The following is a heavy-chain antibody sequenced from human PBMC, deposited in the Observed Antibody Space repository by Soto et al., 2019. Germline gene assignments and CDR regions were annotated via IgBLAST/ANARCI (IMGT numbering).Heavy chain of an antibody. CDR3: ARSNYSISSFDY. V-gene: IGHV2-5*02. Sequence: VSGHTLVNPTQTLTLTCTFSGFSLSTDDVGVGWIRQPPGKALDWLAVIYWDDDKRYSPSLKSRLTITKDTSKNQVLLTMTNMDPVDTATYFCARSNYSISSFDYWGQGALVTVSS. CDR2: IYWDDDK. D-gene: IGHD6-6*01. CDR1: GFSLSTDDVG. J-gene: IGHJ4*02.